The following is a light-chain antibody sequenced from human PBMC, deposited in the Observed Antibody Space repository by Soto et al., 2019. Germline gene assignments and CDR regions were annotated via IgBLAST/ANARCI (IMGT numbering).Light chain of an antibody. CDR1: QTIRNNY. CDR2: GAS. Sequence: EIVLTQSPDTLSLFPGERATLSCLASQTIRNNYLAWYQQKPGQAPRLLIYGASSRATGIPDRFSGSGSGTDFTLTISRLEPEDFAVYYCQQYGSSTWTFGQGTKVDIK. J-gene: IGKJ1*01. V-gene: IGKV3-20*01. CDR3: QQYGSSTWT.